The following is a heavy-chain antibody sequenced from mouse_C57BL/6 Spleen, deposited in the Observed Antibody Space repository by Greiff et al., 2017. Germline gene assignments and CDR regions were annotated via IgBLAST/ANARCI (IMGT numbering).Heavy chain of an antibody. Sequence: VQLQQPGAELVMPGASVKLSCKASGYTFTSYWMHWVKQRPGQGLEWIGEIDPSDSYTNYNQKCKGKSTLTVAKSSSTAYMQLSSLTSEDSAVYYGTRGGLGRRGYFEVWGTGTTDTVSS. CDR1: GYTFTSYW. CDR2: IDPSDSYT. D-gene: IGHD2-4*01. J-gene: IGHJ1*03. CDR3: TRGGLGRRGYFEV. V-gene: IGHV1-69*01.